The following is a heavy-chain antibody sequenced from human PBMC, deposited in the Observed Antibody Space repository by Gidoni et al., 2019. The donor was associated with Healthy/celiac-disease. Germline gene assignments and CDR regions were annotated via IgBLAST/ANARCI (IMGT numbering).Heavy chain of an antibody. CDR3: ARDSSITMIGDPSSPNYGMDV. V-gene: IGHV3-33*01. CDR2: IWYDGSNK. D-gene: IGHD3-22*01. Sequence: QVQLVESGGGVVQPGRSLRLPCAASGFTFSSYGLHWVRQAPGKGLGWVAVIWYDGSNKYYADSVKGRFTISRDNSKNTLYLQMNSLRAEDTAVYYCARDSSITMIGDPSSPNYGMDVWGQGTTVTVSS. J-gene: IGHJ6*02. CDR1: GFTFSSYG.